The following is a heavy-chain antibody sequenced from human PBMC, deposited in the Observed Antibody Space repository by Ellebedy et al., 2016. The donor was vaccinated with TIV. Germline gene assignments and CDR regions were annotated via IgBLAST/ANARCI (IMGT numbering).Heavy chain of an antibody. V-gene: IGHV3-23*01. CDR3: ARDGDENCGGDCYYYYYGMDV. J-gene: IGHJ6*02. Sequence: PGGSLRLSCAASGFTFSSYAMSWVRQAPGKGLEWVSGISGSGGNTYYADSVKGRFTISRDNSKNTLYLQMNSLRAEDTDVYYCARDGDENCGGDCYYYYYGMDVWGQGTTVTVSS. D-gene: IGHD2-21*02. CDR1: GFTFSSYA. CDR2: ISGSGGNT.